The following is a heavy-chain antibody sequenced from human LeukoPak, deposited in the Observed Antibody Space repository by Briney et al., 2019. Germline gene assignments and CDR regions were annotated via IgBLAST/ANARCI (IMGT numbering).Heavy chain of an antibody. Sequence: ASVKVSCKASGYTFTGYYIHWVRHAPGQGLEWMGGINPNSGGTNYAQKFQGRVTMTRDTSISTAYMDLSRLRSDDTAVYYCARGSIVGATFDYFDYWGQGTLVTVSS. D-gene: IGHD1-26*01. CDR3: ARGSIVGATFDYFDY. J-gene: IGHJ4*02. CDR1: GYTFTGYY. CDR2: INPNSGGT. V-gene: IGHV1-2*02.